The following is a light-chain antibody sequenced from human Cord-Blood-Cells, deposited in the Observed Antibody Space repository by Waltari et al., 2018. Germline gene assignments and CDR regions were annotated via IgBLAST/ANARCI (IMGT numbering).Light chain of an antibody. CDR1: SGINVGTSR. Sequence: QAVLTQPSSLYASPGASASLTCTLRSGINVGTSRIYWYQQKPGSPPQYLLRYKSDSDKQQGSGVPSRFSGSKDASANAGILLISGLQSEDEADYYCMIWHSSAWVFGGGTKLTVL. CDR2: YKSDSDK. J-gene: IGLJ3*02. CDR3: MIWHSSAWV. V-gene: IGLV5-45*02.